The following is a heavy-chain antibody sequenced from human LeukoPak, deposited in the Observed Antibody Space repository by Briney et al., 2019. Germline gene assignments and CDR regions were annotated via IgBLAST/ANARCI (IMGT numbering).Heavy chain of an antibody. V-gene: IGHV3-48*03. CDR3: ARESIAVAGAPFGY. D-gene: IGHD6-19*01. CDR2: ISSGSTI. J-gene: IGHJ4*02. Sequence: PGGSLRLSCAASGFTFSSYEMNWVRQAPGKGLEWVSYISSGSTISDADSVKGRFTTSRNNAKNSLYLQMNSLRAEDTSVYYCARESIAVAGAPFGYWGQGTLVTVSS. CDR1: GFTFSSYE.